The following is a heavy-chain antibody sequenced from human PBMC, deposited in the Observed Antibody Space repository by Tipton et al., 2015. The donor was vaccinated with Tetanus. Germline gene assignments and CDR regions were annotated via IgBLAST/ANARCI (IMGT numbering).Heavy chain of an antibody. CDR1: GYPFISYT. J-gene: IGHJ4*02. CDR2: INGDNGNT. D-gene: IGHD3-10*01. V-gene: IGHV1-3*01. Sequence: QLVQSGAEVKKSGASVKVSCKASGYPFISYTMHWVRQAPGQRLEWMGSINGDNGNTKYSQKFQGRVTITRDTSASTGYMELSSLRSEDTAVCYCARVVRGSGSHIRAVDYWGQGTLVTVSS. CDR3: ARVVRGSGSHIRAVDY.